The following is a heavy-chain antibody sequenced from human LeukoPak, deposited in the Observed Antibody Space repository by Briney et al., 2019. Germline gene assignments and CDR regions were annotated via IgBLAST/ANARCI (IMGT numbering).Heavy chain of an antibody. D-gene: IGHD3-3*01. CDR2: IYYSGST. Sequence: TSETLSLTCIVSGGSISSYYWSWIRQPPGKGLEWIGYIYYSGSTNYNPSLNSRVTISVDTSKNQFSLKLSSVTAADTAVYYCARGSYDFGAADAHYYYYYYMDVWGKGTTVTVSS. V-gene: IGHV4-59*01. J-gene: IGHJ6*03. CDR1: GGSISSYY. CDR3: ARGSYDFGAADAHYYYYYYMDV.